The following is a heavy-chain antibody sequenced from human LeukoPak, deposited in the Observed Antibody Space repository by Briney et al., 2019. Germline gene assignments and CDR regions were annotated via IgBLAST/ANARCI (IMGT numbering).Heavy chain of an antibody. V-gene: IGHV4-4*07. D-gene: IGHD3-16*01. CDR2: VFTSGIT. CDR3: ARGRSGEPNLYFDY. J-gene: IGHJ4*02. CDR1: GGSISNFY. Sequence: PSETLSLTSTVSGGSISNFYWSWIRQPAGKGLEWIGRVFTSGITNYNPSLKSRVTMSVDTSKNHFSLKLSSVTAADTAVYYCARGRSGEPNLYFDYWGQGTLVTVSS.